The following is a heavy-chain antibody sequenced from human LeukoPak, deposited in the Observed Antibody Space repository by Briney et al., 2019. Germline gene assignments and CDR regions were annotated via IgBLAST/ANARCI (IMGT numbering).Heavy chain of an antibody. V-gene: IGHV3-15*01. CDR1: GFTFSNAW. D-gene: IGHD3-22*01. J-gene: IGHJ4*02. Sequence: GGSLRLSCAASGFTFSNAWMSWVRQAPGKGLEWVGRIKSKTDGGTTDYAAPVKGRFTISRDDSKNTLYLQMNSLKTEDTAVYYCTTQTQYYYDSSGSFNWGQGTLVTVSS. CDR2: IKSKTDGGTT. CDR3: TTQTQYYYDSSGSFN.